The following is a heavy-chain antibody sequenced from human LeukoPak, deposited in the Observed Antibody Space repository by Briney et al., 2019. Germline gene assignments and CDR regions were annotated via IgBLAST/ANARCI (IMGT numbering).Heavy chain of an antibody. CDR2: IYYSGST. D-gene: IGHD1/OR15-1a*01. V-gene: IGHV4-59*01. J-gene: IGHJ4*02. Sequence: SETLSLTCTVSGGSISSYYWSWIRQPPGKGLEWIGYIYYSGSTNYNPSLKSRVTISVDTSKNQFSLKLSSVTAADTAVHYCARANNRASPFDYWGQGTLVTVSS. CDR3: ARANNRASPFDY. CDR1: GGSISSYY.